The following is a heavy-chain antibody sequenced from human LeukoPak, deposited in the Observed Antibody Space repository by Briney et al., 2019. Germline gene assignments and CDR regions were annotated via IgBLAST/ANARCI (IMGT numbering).Heavy chain of an antibody. Sequence: PSETLSLNCTLSLDSISTNYWTWIRLPPGKGLEWIGFISDDGSTQYNPSLKSRVTMSVDTSKTQFSLKLSSATAADTAVYYCARVFRGVVTSNWFDPWGQGTLVTVSS. D-gene: IGHD2-21*02. V-gene: IGHV4-59*01. CDR2: ISDDGST. J-gene: IGHJ5*02. CDR1: LDSISTNY. CDR3: ARVFRGVVTSNWFDP.